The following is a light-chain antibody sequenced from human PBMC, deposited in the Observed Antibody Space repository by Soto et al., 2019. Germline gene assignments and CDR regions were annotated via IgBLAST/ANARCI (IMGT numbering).Light chain of an antibody. J-gene: IGLJ1*01. V-gene: IGLV2-8*01. CDR1: SSDVGGYNY. CDR3: SSYAGSNIYV. Sequence: QSVLTQPPSASGSPGQSVTISRTGTSSDVGGYNYVSWYQQHPGKAPKLMIYEASKRPSGVPDRFSGSKSGNTASLTVSGLQAEDEADYYCSSYAGSNIYVFGTGTKLTVL. CDR2: EAS.